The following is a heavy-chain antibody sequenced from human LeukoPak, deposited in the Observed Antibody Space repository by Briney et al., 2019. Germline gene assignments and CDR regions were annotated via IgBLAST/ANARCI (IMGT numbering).Heavy chain of an antibody. Sequence: GGSLRLSCAVSGFTFSTHSMNWVRQAPGKGLEWVSYITRSSTTIFYADSVKGRFTISRDNAKNSLYLQMNSLRDEDTAVYYCARSGDYYDTLTGLQHWGLGTLVTVSS. CDR1: GFTFSTHS. CDR3: ARSGDYYDTLTGLQH. J-gene: IGHJ1*01. D-gene: IGHD3-9*01. CDR2: ITRSSTTI. V-gene: IGHV3-48*02.